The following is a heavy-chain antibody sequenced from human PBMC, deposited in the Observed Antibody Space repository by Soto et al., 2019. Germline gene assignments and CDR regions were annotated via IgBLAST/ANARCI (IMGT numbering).Heavy chain of an antibody. Sequence: TLSLTCTVSGGSISSGGYYWSWIRQHPGKGLEWIGYIYYSGSTYYNPSLKSRVTISVDTSKNQFSLKLSSVTAADTAVYYCARDRNVVGTAHTQQYVQAVSGQGTTVIVSS. V-gene: IGHV4-31*03. J-gene: IGHJ6*01. D-gene: IGHD2-21*02. CDR3: ARDRNVVGTAHTQQYVQAV. CDR1: GGSISSGGYY. CDR2: IYYSGST.